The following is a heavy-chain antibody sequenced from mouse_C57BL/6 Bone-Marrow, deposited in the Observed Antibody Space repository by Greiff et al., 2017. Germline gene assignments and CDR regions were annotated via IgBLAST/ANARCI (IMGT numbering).Heavy chain of an antibody. Sequence: QVQLQQSGAELVRPGTSVKVSCKASGYAFTNYLIEWVKQRPGQGLEWFGVINPGSGGTNYNEKFKGKATLTADKSSSTAYMQLSSLTSEDSAVYFCARSKNWDSWFAYWGQGTLVTVSA. CDR2: INPGSGGT. CDR3: ARSKNWDSWFAY. D-gene: IGHD4-1*01. CDR1: GYAFTNYL. V-gene: IGHV1-54*01. J-gene: IGHJ3*01.